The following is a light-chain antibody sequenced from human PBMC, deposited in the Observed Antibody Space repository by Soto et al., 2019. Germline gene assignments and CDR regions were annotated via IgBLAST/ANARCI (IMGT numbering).Light chain of an antibody. CDR1: QSVSSN. J-gene: IGKJ4*01. CDR2: VAS. CDR3: QQYGNWPLT. Sequence: EIVMTQSPATLSVSPGERATLSCRASQSVSSNLAWYQQKPGQAPRLLIYVASTRATGIPARFSGSGSGTEFTLTINSLQSEDFAVYYCQQYGNWPLTFGGGTKVEIK. V-gene: IGKV3-15*01.